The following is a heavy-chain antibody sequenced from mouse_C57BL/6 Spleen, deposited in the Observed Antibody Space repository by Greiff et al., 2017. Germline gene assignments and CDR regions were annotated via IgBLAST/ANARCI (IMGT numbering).Heavy chain of an antibody. D-gene: IGHD2-3*01. CDR3: ARSIYDGYYGFDY. CDR2: INPSSGYT. J-gene: IGHJ2*01. Sequence: VQLQQSGAELAKPGASVKLSCKASGYTFTSYWLHWVKQRPGQGLAWIGYINPSSGYTKYNQKFKDKATLTADKSSSTAYMQLSSLTYEDSAVYYCARSIYDGYYGFDYWGQGTTLTVSS. CDR1: GYTFTSYW. V-gene: IGHV1-7*01.